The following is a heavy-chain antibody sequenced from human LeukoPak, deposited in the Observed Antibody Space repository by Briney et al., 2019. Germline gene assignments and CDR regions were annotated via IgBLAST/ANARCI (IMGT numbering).Heavy chain of an antibody. D-gene: IGHD3-22*01. CDR1: GGTFSSYA. V-gene: IGHV1-69*04. J-gene: IGHJ3*02. CDR3: TRPYNYYDSSGYYYVTDVDAFDI. Sequence: ASVKVSCKASGGTFSSYAISWVRQAPGQGLEWMGRIIPILGIANYAQKFQGRVTITADKSTSTAYMELSSLRSEDTAVYYCTRPYNYYDSSGYYYVTDVDAFDIWGQGTMVTVSS. CDR2: IIPILGIA.